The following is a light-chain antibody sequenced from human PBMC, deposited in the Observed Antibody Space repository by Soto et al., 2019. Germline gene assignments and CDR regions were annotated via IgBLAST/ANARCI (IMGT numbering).Light chain of an antibody. CDR1: QSVSSSY. V-gene: IGKV3-20*01. CDR3: QQYGSSTGIT. Sequence: EIVMTQSPATLSVSPGERATLSCRASQSVSSSYLAWYQQKPGQAPRLLIYGASSRATGIPDRFSGSGSGTDFTLTISRLEPEGFAVYYCQQYGSSTGITFGQGTQREIK. J-gene: IGKJ5*01. CDR2: GAS.